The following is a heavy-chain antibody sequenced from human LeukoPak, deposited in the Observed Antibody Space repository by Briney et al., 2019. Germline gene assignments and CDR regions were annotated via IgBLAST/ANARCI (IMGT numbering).Heavy chain of an antibody. CDR1: GGSISSSSYY. Sequence: PSETLSLTCTVSGGSISSSSYYWGWIRQPPGKGLEWIGSIYYSGSTYYNPSLKSRVTISVDTSKNQFSLKLSSVTAADTAVYYCARAMTFYYYDSSGRSFDYWGQGTLVTVSS. D-gene: IGHD3-22*01. CDR3: ARAMTFYYYDSSGRSFDY. CDR2: IYYSGST. J-gene: IGHJ4*02. V-gene: IGHV4-39*07.